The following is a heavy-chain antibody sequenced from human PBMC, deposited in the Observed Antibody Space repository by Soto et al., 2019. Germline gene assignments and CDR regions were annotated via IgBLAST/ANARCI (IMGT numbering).Heavy chain of an antibody. CDR1: GFSFSSYA. Sequence: GGSLRLSCAASGFSFSSYAMHWVRQAPGEELEWVAVVSYDGSNKYYADSVKGRFTISRDNSKNKLYLQMSSLRAEDTAVYYCARDHLRASAYYDNGIDVWGQGTLVTVSS. CDR3: ARDHLRASAYYDNGIDV. CDR2: VSYDGSNK. J-gene: IGHJ6*02. V-gene: IGHV3-30-3*01.